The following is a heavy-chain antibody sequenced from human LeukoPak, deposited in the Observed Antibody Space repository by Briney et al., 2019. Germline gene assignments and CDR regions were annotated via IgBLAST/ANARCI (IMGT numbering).Heavy chain of an antibody. D-gene: IGHD3-10*01. Sequence: GGSLRLSCAASGFTFSSSAMSWVRQAPGKGLEWVSAISNNGGYTYYADSVKGRFTISRDNSKNTLYLQMNSLRAEDTAVYYCAKDYYGSGSWYNWFDPWGQGTLVTVSS. J-gene: IGHJ5*02. CDR2: ISNNGGYT. CDR3: AKDYYGSGSWYNWFDP. V-gene: IGHV3-23*01. CDR1: GFTFSSSA.